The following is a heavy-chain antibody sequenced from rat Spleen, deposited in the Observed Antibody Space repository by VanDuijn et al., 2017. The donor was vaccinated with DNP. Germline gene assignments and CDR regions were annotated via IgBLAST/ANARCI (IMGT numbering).Heavy chain of an antibody. CDR3: ARRRYGYGLFDY. D-gene: IGHD1-7*01. J-gene: IGHJ2*01. V-gene: IGHV5-17*01. Sequence: EVQLVESGGGLVQPGNSLKLSCAASGFTFSDYAMAWVRQSPKKGLEWVATIIYDGSSTYYRDSVRGRFTISRDYAKSTLYLQMNSLSSEDMATYYCARRRYGYGLFDYWGQGVMVTVSS. CDR1: GFTFSDYA. CDR2: IIYDGSST.